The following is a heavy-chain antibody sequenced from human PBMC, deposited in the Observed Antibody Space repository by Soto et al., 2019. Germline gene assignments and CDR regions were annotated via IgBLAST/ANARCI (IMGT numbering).Heavy chain of an antibody. CDR1: GGTLSSFINYP. D-gene: IGHD5-18*01. Sequence: QMQLVQSGAEVKKPGSSVKVSCKASGGTLSSFINYPINWVRQAPGQGLEWMGGIVPNVGTVNYAQKFQGKVPITADKSTGKAYLAVSSLTFEETALYYCSRRDTRGFPRFFDNWGQGALGTVSS. CDR3: SRRDTRGFPRFFDN. V-gene: IGHV1-69*06. J-gene: IGHJ4*02. CDR2: IVPNVGTV.